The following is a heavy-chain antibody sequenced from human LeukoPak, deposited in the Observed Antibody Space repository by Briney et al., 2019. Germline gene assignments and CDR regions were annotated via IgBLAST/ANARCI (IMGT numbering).Heavy chain of an antibody. Sequence: GGSLRLSCAASGFTVSSNYMSWVRQAPGKGLEWVSVIYSGGSTYYADSVKGRFTISRDNSKNTLYLQMNSLRAEDTAVYYCARGLAAAGIGYFDLWGRGTLVTVSS. D-gene: IGHD6-13*01. J-gene: IGHJ2*01. CDR3: ARGLAAAGIGYFDL. CDR2: IYSGGST. CDR1: GFTVSSNY. V-gene: IGHV3-53*01.